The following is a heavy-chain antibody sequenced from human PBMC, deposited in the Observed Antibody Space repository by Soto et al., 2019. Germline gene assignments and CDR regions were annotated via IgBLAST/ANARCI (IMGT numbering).Heavy chain of an antibody. V-gene: IGHV4-31*03. CDR2: IYYSGST. CDR3: ARGRIAAADLDY. J-gene: IGHJ4*02. D-gene: IGHD6-13*01. CDR1: GGSISSGGYY. Sequence: QVQLQESGPGLLKPSQTLSLTCTVSGGSISSGGYYWSWIRQHPGKGLEWIGYIYYSGSTYYNPSLKSRVTISVDTSKNQFSLKLSSVTAADTAVYYCARGRIAAADLDYWGQGTLVTVSS.